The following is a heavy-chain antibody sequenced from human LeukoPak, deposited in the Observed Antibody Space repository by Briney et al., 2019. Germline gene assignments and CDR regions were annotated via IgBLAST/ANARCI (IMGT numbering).Heavy chain of an antibody. J-gene: IGHJ3*02. CDR3: ARGLQNRSSGIRFDVFQI. CDR1: GGSISSYY. D-gene: IGHD6-6*01. V-gene: IGHV4-59*01. CDR2: IYSSGST. Sequence: PSETLSLTCTVSGGSISSYYWSWIRQPPGKGLEWIGYIYSSGSTNYNPSLKSRVTISVETSKNQFSLKLSSVTAADTAVYYCARGLQNRSSGIRFDVFQIWGQGTMVTVSS.